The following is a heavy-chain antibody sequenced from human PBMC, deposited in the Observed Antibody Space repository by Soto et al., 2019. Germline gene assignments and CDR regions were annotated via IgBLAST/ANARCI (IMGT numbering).Heavy chain of an antibody. CDR2: IDPRDSQT. Sequence: GESLKISCTGFGYTFTTFWISWVRQMPGKGLEGMGRIDPRDSQTNYSPSFQGHVTISVDKSISTAYLQWDSLKASDTAMYYCPRLFCSTDTCDSWFDPWGQGTLVTVSS. CDR1: GYTFTTFW. V-gene: IGHV5-10-1*01. J-gene: IGHJ5*02. CDR3: PRLFCSTDTCDSWFDP. D-gene: IGHD1-26*01.